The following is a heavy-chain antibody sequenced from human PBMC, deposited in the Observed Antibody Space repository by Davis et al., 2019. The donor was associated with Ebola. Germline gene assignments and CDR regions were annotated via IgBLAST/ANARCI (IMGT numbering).Heavy chain of an antibody. CDR1: GFTFSSYA. D-gene: IGHD3-3*01. CDR3: ARLGGQEYDRNDFWSGYYVYYYYYGMDV. V-gene: IGHV3-30-3*01. J-gene: IGHJ6*02. CDR2: ISYDGSNK. Sequence: GESLKISCAASGFTFSSYAMHWVRQAPGKGLEWVAVISYDGSNKYYADSVKGRFTISRDNSKNTLYLQMNSLRAEDTAVYYCARLGGQEYDRNDFWSGYYVYYYYYGMDVWGQGTTVTVSS.